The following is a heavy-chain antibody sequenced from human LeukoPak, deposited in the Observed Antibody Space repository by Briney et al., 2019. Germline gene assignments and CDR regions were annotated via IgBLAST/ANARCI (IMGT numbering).Heavy chain of an antibody. CDR3: AKRSAESSGYFDY. D-gene: IGHD6-19*01. CDR2: IKQDGSEK. J-gene: IGHJ4*02. V-gene: IGHV3-7*01. Sequence: PGGSLRLSCAASGFTFSSYWMSWVRQAPGKGLEWVANIKQDGSEKYYVDSVMGRFTVSRDNARNSLHLQMNSLRAEDTAVYYCAKRSAESSGYFDYWGQGTLVTVSS. CDR1: GFTFSSYW.